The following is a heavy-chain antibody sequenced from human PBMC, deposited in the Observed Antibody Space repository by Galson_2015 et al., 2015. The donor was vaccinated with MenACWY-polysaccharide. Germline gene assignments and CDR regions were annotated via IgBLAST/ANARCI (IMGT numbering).Heavy chain of an antibody. V-gene: IGHV3-74*01. J-gene: IGHJ4*02. CDR2: INHDGSNT. D-gene: IGHD6-6*01. CDR1: GFTFNTHW. CDR3: ARGITSSN. Sequence: SLRLSCAASGFTFNTHWMHWVRQAPGKGLMWVSRINHDGSNTDYADSVKGRFTISRDNAKNTLFLQMNSLRAEDTAVYYCARGITSSNWGQGTLVTVSS.